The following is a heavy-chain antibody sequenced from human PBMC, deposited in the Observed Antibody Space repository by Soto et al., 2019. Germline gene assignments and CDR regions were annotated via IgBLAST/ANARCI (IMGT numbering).Heavy chain of an antibody. CDR2: IMPTVDSA. D-gene: IGHD3-10*02. Sequence: QVQLVQSGAEVKTPGSSVKVSCKASGGTLSDYAISWVRQAPGQGLEWMGGIMPTVDSANYAQNCQGRLTISADESTSTANLELSSLRSADTAVYYCAVAAVREIMVQEASGMAVWRQGTKVIVSS. CDR3: AVAAVREIMVQEASGMAV. J-gene: IGHJ6*02. V-gene: IGHV1-69*01. CDR1: GGTLSDYA.